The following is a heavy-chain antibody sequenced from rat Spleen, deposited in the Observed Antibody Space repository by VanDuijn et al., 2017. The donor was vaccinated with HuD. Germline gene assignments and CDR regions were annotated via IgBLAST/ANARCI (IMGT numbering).Heavy chain of an antibody. Sequence: QVQLKESGPGLVQPSQTLSLTCTVSGFSLTSYNVHWVRQPTGKGLEWMGIIWTGGSTDYNSALKSRLSISRDTSKSQVFLKMNSLQTEDIATYYCARDVANYYAGTYGVMAAWGQGASVTVSS. D-gene: IGHD1-12*02. CDR3: ARDVANYYAGTYGVMAA. CDR2: IWTGGST. V-gene: IGHV2-30*01. J-gene: IGHJ4*01. CDR1: GFSLTSYN.